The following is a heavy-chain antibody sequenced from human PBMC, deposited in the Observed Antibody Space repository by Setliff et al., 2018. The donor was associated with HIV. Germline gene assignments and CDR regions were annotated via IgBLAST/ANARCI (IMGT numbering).Heavy chain of an antibody. J-gene: IGHJ3*02. CDR1: GGTFSNYA. Sequence: SVKVSCKASGGTFSNYAFSWVRQAPGQGLEWVGGLIPIVDITKSTQKFRDRVTFTADESTKTAQMELSGLTFEDTAVYYCAKGPNFEDAFDIWGQGTVVT. D-gene: IGHD2-8*01. V-gene: IGHV1-69*10. CDR3: AKGPNFEDAFDI. CDR2: LIPIVDIT.